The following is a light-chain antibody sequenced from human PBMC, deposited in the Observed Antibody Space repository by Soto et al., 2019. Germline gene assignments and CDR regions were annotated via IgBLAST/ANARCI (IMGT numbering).Light chain of an antibody. Sequence: EIVLPQSPATLSLSPGDRATLSCRASQSVSSSLGWYQQKPGQAPRLLIYDVSNRATGTPARFSGSGSGTDFTLTISSLEPEDFAVYYCQQLSTWPSFGQGTKVEIK. CDR2: DVS. V-gene: IGKV3-11*01. CDR1: QSVSSS. J-gene: IGKJ1*01. CDR3: QQLSTWPS.